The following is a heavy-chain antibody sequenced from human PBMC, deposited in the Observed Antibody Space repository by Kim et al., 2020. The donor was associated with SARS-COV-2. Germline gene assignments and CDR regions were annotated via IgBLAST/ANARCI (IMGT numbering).Heavy chain of an antibody. CDR3: ARLSTDYPYYYYAMDV. V-gene: IGHV4-31*03. J-gene: IGHJ6*02. Sequence: SETLSLTCTVSGGSISIGGYFWSWIRQRPGRGLEWIGFSGSAYYNPSLKSRLTISVDTSKNQFSLSLSSVTAADTAGYYCARLSTDYPYYYYAMDVWGQGTTVTVSS. CDR1: GGSISIGGYF. CDR2: SGSA. D-gene: IGHD3-16*02.